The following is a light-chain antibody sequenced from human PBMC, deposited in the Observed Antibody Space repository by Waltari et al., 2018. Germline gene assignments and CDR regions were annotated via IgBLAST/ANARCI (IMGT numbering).Light chain of an antibody. CDR1: SSDVGGYNY. J-gene: IGLJ2*01. Sequence: QSALTQPASVSGLPGQSITISCSGTSSDVGGYNYVSWYQPHPGKAPNLMIYEVSNRPSGVSNRFSGSKSGNTASLTISGLQAEDEADYYCSSYTTSTLEVFGGGTKLTVL. V-gene: IGLV2-14*01. CDR3: SSYTTSTLEV. CDR2: EVS.